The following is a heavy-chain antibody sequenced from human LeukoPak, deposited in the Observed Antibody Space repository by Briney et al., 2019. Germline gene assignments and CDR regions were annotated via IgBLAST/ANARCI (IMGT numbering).Heavy chain of an antibody. J-gene: IGHJ6*03. CDR2: MNPNSGNT. CDR3: ARSGYSYGYDYYYYMDV. D-gene: IGHD5-18*01. V-gene: IGHV1-8*02. Sequence: GASVKVSCKASGYTFTSYDINWVRQATGQGLEWMGWMNPNSGNTGYAQKLQGRVTMTTDTSTSTAYMELRSLRSDDTAVYYCARSGYSYGYDYYYYMDVWGKGTTVTVSS. CDR1: GYTFTSYD.